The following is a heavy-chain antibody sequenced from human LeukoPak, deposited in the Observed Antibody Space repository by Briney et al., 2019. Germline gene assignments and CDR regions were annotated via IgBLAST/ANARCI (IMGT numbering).Heavy chain of an antibody. J-gene: IGHJ4*02. CDR3: ARGRGSYSLDY. D-gene: IGHD3-10*01. Sequence: GGSLRLSCAASGFTFSFYAMSWVRQAPGKGLEWVSAISGNGDSTYYADSVKGRLTISRDNSKNTLYLQMNSLRAEDTAVYNCARGRGSYSLDYWGQGTLVTVSS. CDR2: ISGNGDST. V-gene: IGHV3-23*01. CDR1: GFTFSFYA.